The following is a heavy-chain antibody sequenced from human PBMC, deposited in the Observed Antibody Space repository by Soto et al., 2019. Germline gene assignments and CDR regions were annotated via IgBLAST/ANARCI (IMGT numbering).Heavy chain of an antibody. CDR1: WGTCSSYA. CDR3: ARDSNEPRGGPYYYYGMDV. Sequence: AAVKVSCKASWGTCSSYAISWVRQAPGQGLEWMGGIIPIFGTGNYAQKCQGRVKMTADESTSTAYMELSSLRSEDTAVYYCARDSNEPRGGPYYYYGMDVWGPGATVSVSS. J-gene: IGHJ6*02. V-gene: IGHV1-69*01. CDR2: IIPIFGTG. D-gene: IGHD2-15*01.